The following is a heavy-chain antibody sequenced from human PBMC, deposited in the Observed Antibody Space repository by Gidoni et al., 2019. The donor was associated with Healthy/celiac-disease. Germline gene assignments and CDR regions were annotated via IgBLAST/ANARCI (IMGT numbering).Heavy chain of an antibody. V-gene: IGHV2-5*02. CDR1: LSTSGVG. CDR2: IYWDDDK. J-gene: IGHJ4*02. Sequence: LSTSGVGVGWIRQPPGKALEWLALIYWDDDKRYSPSLKSRLTITKDTSKNQVVLTMTNMDPVDTATYYCAHGVRTTGGWYFDYWGQGTLVTVSS. CDR3: AHGVRTTGGWYFDY. D-gene: IGHD1-1*01.